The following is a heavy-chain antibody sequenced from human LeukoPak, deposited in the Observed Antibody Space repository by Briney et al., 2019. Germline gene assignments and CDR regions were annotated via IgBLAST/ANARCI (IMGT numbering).Heavy chain of an antibody. J-gene: IGHJ6*04. CDR3: ARDKGTTDLLDA. CDR1: GGSISSYY. CDR2: IFNSGRT. V-gene: IGHV4-59*12. Sequence: PSETLSLTCTVSGGSISSYYWSWIRQPPGKGLKWIGYIFNSGRTNYNPSLKSRVTISVDTSKNQFSLKLSSVTAADTAVYYCARDKGTTDLLDAWGKGTTVTVSS. D-gene: IGHD1-1*01.